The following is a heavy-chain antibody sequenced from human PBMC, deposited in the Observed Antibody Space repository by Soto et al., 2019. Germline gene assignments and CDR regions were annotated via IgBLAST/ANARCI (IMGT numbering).Heavy chain of an antibody. V-gene: IGHV3-23*01. D-gene: IGHD6-19*01. J-gene: IGHJ4*02. CDR3: AKDQYSSGWYQNY. Sequence: EVQLLESGGGLVQPGGSLRLSCAASGFTFSSYAMSWVRQAPGKGLEWVSAISGSGGSTYYADSVEGRFTISRDNSKNTLYLQMNSLRAEDTAVYYCAKDQYSSGWYQNYWGQGTLVTVSS. CDR1: GFTFSSYA. CDR2: ISGSGGST.